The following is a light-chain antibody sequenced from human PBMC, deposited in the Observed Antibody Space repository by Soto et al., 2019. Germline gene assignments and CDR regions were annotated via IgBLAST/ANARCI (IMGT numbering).Light chain of an antibody. Sequence: EIVLTQSPATLSLSPGERATLSCRTSQSVSSDLAWYQQKPGQPPRLLIYDASSRATGIPARFSGSGSGTDFTLTISSLEPGDFAVYYCHQRSEWPLTFGGGTKVDIK. CDR2: DAS. CDR1: QSVSSD. J-gene: IGKJ4*01. CDR3: HQRSEWPLT. V-gene: IGKV3-11*01.